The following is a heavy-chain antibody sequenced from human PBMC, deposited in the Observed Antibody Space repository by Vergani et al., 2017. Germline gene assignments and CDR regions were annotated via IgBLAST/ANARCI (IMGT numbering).Heavy chain of an antibody. CDR3: AKEGTQQQLVLLWRHRGGFDI. CDR1: GFTFADYA. J-gene: IGHJ3*02. CDR2: ISWNICSI. Sequence: VQLVESGGGVVQPGRSLRLSCAASGFTFADYAMHWVRQAPGKGLEWVSGISWNICSIGYADSVKGRFTISRDNAKNSLYLKMNRLRAEDTALYYGAKEGTQQQLVLLWRHRGGFDIWGQGTMVTVSS. D-gene: IGHD6-13*01. V-gene: IGHV3-9*01.